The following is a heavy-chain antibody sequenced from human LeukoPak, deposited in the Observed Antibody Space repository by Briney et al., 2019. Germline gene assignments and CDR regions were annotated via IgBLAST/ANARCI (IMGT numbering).Heavy chain of an antibody. D-gene: IGHD2-8*01. Sequence: SQTLSLTCTVSGGSISSGSYYWSWIRQPAGKGLEWIGRIYTSGSTNYNPSLKSRVTISVDTSKNQFSLKLSSVTAAGTAVYYCARENGRLAFDIWGQGTMVTVSS. CDR3: ARENGRLAFDI. CDR1: GGSISSGSYY. CDR2: IYTSGST. J-gene: IGHJ3*02. V-gene: IGHV4-61*02.